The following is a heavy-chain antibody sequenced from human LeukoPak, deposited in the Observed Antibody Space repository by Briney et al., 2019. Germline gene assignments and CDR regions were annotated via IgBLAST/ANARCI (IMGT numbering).Heavy chain of an antibody. D-gene: IGHD3-22*01. CDR2: ISSNGGST. CDR3: ARALTFYYSDAFDI. J-gene: IGHJ3*02. CDR1: GFTFSSYA. Sequence: SGGSLRLSCAASGFTFSSYAMSWVRQAPGKGLEYVSTISSNGGSTYYANSVKGRFTISRDNSKNTLYLQMGSLRDEDMAVYYCARALTFYYSDAFDIWGQGTMVTVSS. V-gene: IGHV3-64*01.